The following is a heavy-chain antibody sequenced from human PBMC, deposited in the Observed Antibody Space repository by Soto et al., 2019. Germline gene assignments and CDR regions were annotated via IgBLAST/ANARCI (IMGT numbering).Heavy chain of an antibody. CDR3: VNSLQCFTSGCNFDY. CDR1: EVCFKSYY. D-gene: IGHD3-22*01. Sequence: SVGIASAAYEVCFKSYYMHWVRQGPGQGLDYVSAIDTGGGTYYADSVKGRFSISRDNSKNTLYLQMSSLRPEDTAVYYYVNSLQCFTSGCNFDYWGQ. CDR2: IDTGGGT. V-gene: IGHV3-64D*06. J-gene: IGHJ4*02.